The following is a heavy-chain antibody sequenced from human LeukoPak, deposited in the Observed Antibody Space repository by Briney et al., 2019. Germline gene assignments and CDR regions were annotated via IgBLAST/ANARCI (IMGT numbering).Heavy chain of an antibody. CDR3: VGGYCSSTSCYAFDY. V-gene: IGHV4-61*02. CDR2: IYTSGST. Sequence: PSETLSLTCTVSGGSISSGSYYWSWIRQPAGKGLEWIGRIYTSGSTNYNPSLKSRVTMSVDTSKNQFSLKLSSVTAADTAVYYCVGGYCSSTSCYAFDYWGQGTLVTVSS. D-gene: IGHD2-2*01. CDR1: GGSISSGSYY. J-gene: IGHJ4*02.